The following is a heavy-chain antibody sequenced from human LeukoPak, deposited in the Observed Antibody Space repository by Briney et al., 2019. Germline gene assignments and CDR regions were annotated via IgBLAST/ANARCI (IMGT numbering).Heavy chain of an antibody. CDR1: GFTFSSYA. Sequence: GGSLRLSCAASGFTFSSYAMSWVRQAPGKGLEWLSAISGSGGSTYYADSVKGRFTISRDNSKNTLYLQMNSLTAEDTAVYYCAKFYYGDRKNADYWGQGTLVTVSS. CDR2: ISGSGGST. CDR3: AKFYYGDRKNADY. D-gene: IGHD4-17*01. V-gene: IGHV3-23*01. J-gene: IGHJ4*02.